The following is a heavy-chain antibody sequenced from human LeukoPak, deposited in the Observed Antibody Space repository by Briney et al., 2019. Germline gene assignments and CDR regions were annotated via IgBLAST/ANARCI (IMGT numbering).Heavy chain of an antibody. CDR3: ARGRNWNPNWFDP. CDR1: GGSFSGYY. CDR2: INHSGST. J-gene: IGHJ5*02. Sequence: SETLSLTCAVYGGSFSGYYWSWIRQPPGKGLEWIGEINHSGSTNYDPSLKSRVTISVDTSKNQFSLKLSSVTAADTAVYYCARGRNWNPNWFDPWGQGTLVTVSS. D-gene: IGHD1-1*01. V-gene: IGHV4-34*01.